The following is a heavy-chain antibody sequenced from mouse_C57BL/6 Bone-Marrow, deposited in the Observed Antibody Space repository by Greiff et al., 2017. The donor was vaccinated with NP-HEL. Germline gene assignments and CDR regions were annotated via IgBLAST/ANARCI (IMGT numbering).Heavy chain of an antibody. CDR1: GYTFTSYW. Sequence: VQLQQSGAELVKPGASVKMSCKASGYTFTSYWITWVKQRPGQGLEWIGDIYPGSGSTNYHEKFKSKATLTVDTSSSTAYMQLSSLTSEDSAVYYCARSPVTTVVLDYWGKGTTLTVSS. V-gene: IGHV1-55*01. J-gene: IGHJ2*01. CDR3: ARSPVTTVVLDY. D-gene: IGHD1-1*01. CDR2: IYPGSGST.